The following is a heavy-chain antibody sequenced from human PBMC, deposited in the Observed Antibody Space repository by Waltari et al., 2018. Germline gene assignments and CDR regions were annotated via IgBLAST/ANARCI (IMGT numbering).Heavy chain of an antibody. CDR2: ISSSSYI. J-gene: IGHJ4*01. CDR1: GYTFSSYS. Sequence: EVQLVESGGGLVKPGGSLRLSCAASGYTFSSYSMNWVRQAPGKGLEWVSSISSSSYIYYADSVKGRFTISRDNAKNSLYLQMNSLRAEDTAVYYCAREDDFWSGYNDYWGQEPWSPSPQ. V-gene: IGHV3-21*01. D-gene: IGHD3-3*01. CDR3: AREDDFWSGYNDY.